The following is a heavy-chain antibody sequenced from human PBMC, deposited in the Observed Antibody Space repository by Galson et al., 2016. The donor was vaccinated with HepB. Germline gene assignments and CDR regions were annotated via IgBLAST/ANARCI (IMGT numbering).Heavy chain of an antibody. CDR2: ISSRITYI. D-gene: IGHD4/OR15-4a*01. CDR3: AREKGGSTMASHWFQP. J-gene: IGHJ5*02. V-gene: IGHV3-21*01. CDR1: GFTFSTQS. Sequence: SLRLSCAASGFTFSTQSMNWVRQAPGKGLEWVSSISSRITYIHYADSLEGRFTISRHNAKNSLYLQMNRLRAEDTAVYYCAREKGGSTMASHWFQPWGQGTLVTVSS.